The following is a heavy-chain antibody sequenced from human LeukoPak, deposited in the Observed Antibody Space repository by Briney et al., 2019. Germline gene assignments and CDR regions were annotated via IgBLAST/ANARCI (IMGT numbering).Heavy chain of an antibody. V-gene: IGHV3-33*06. CDR2: IWYEGSNK. J-gene: IGHJ4*02. CDR1: GFTFSSYG. Sequence: GGSLRLSCAASGFTFSSYGMHWVRQAPGKGLEWVALIWYEGSNKYYADSVKGRFTISRDNSKNTLYLQMNSLRAEDTAVYHCANGGSMAHEKIHNWGQGTLVTVSS. D-gene: IGHD2/OR15-2a*01. CDR3: ANGGSMAHEKIHN.